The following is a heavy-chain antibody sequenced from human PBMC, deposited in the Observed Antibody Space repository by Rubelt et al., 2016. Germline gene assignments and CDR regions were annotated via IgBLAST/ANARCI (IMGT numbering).Heavy chain of an antibody. D-gene: IGHD6-19*01. CDR3: ATGYSSGWYVAY. CDR2: INPSGGST. J-gene: IGHJ4*02. Sequence: QVQLVQSGAEVKKPGASVKVSCKASGYTFTSYYMHWVRQAPAQGLEWMGIINPSGGSTSYAPKYQGRVTITRATAASTAYMELSSRRSEDTAIYYCATGYSSGWYVAYWGQGTLVTVSS. CDR1: GYTFTSYY. V-gene: IGHV1-46*01.